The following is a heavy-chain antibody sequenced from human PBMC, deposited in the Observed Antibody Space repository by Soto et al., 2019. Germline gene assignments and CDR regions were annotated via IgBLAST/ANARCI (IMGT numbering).Heavy chain of an antibody. CDR2: SYYSGST. J-gene: IGHJ4*02. D-gene: IGHD6-13*01. CDR1: GGSISSSSYY. CDR3: ARPKPGIAPYYFDY. Sequence: PSETLSLTCTVSGGSISSSSYYWVWIRHPPGKGLEWIGGSYYSGSTYYNPSLKSRVTISVDTSKNQFSLKLSSVTAADTAVYYCARPKPGIAPYYFDYWGQGTLVTVSS. V-gene: IGHV4-39*01.